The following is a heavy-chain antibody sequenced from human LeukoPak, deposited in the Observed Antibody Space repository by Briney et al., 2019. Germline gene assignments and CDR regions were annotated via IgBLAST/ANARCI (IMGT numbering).Heavy chain of an antibody. J-gene: IGHJ4*01. CDR3: ARDITLTRGGRSDY. D-gene: IGHD3-10*01. V-gene: IGHV3-74*01. CDR1: GFTFSSYS. Sequence: SGGSLRLSCAASGFTFSSYSMNWVRQAPGKGLVWVSRINTDGRTTNYADSVKGRFTISRDNAKNTLYLQMNSLRAEDTAVYYCARDITLTRGGRSDYWGHGTLVTVSA. CDR2: INTDGRTT.